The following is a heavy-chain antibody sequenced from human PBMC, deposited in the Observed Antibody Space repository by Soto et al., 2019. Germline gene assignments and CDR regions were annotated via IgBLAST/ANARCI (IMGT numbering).Heavy chain of an antibody. CDR2: IRWNSGSL. V-gene: IGHV3-9*01. CDR1: GFTFDDDA. Sequence: EVQLVESGGGLVQPGMSLRLSCAASGFTFDDDAMHWVRQAPGKGLEWVSGIRWNSGSLGYADSVKGRFTISRDNAKNHLYLQMNSLRAEDTALYYCAKDIISIAVAGQPDYWGQGTLVTVSS. J-gene: IGHJ4*02. D-gene: IGHD6-19*01. CDR3: AKDIISIAVAGQPDY.